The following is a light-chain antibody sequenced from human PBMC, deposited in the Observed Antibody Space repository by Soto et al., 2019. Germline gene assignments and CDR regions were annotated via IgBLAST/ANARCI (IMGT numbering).Light chain of an antibody. CDR3: QQYGSSPRT. J-gene: IGKJ1*01. V-gene: IGKV3-20*01. CDR1: QGVSSGY. CDR2: GTS. Sequence: EIVLTQSPGTLSLSPGERATLSCRASQGVSSGYLAWYQQNPGRAPRLLISGTSSRATGIPDRFSGSGSGTDFTLTISRLEPEDFAVYYCQQYGSSPRTFGQGTKVEVK.